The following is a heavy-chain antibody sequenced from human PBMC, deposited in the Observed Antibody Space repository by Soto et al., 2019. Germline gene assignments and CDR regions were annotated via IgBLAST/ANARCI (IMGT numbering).Heavy chain of an antibody. J-gene: IGHJ2*01. CDR1: GYTFTSYG. D-gene: IGHD2-21*02. Sequence: ASVKVSCKASGYTFTSYGISWVRQAPGQGLEWMGWISAYNGNTNYAQKLQGRVTMTTDTSTSTAYMELRSLRADDTAVYYCARAYCSGDCYRGYLDLWGRGTLVTVSS. V-gene: IGHV1-18*04. CDR2: ISAYNGNT. CDR3: ARAYCSGDCYRGYLDL.